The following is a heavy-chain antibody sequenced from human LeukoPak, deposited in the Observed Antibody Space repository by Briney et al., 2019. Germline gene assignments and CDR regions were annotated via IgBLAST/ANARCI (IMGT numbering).Heavy chain of an antibody. CDR2: ISGSGGST. CDR1: GFTFSTYA. V-gene: IGHV3-23*01. D-gene: IGHD3-3*01. CDR3: AKDQYYDFWSGYYTGYYYGMDV. Sequence: GGSLRLSCAASGFTFSTYAMSWVRQAPGKGLEWVSAISGSGGSTYYADSVKGRFTISRDNSKNTLYLQMNSLRAEDTAVYYCAKDQYYDFWSGYYTGYYYGMDVWGQGTTVTVSS. J-gene: IGHJ6*02.